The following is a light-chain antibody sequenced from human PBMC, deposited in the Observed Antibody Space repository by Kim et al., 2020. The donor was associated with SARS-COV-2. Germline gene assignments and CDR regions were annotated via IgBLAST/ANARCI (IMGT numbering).Light chain of an antibody. J-gene: IGKJ3*01. Sequence: DIQMTQSPSSVSASVGDRVTITCRASHSISNSLAWYQQKPGKAPELLIYAASTLQSGVSAKFSGSGSGTDFTLTISSLQPEDSAVYYRQQVNSFPRTFGPGTKVDIK. V-gene: IGKV1-12*01. CDR1: HSISNS. CDR2: AAS. CDR3: QQVNSFPRT.